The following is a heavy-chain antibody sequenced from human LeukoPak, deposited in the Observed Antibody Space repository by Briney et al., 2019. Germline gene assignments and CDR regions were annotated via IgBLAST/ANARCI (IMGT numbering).Heavy chain of an antibody. D-gene: IGHD1-1*01. CDR3: ARDNDKVVDH. CDR2: ITAYNGNR. J-gene: IGHJ4*01. CDR1: GYTFSNYG. V-gene: IGHV1-18*01. Sequence: ASVKVSCKTSGYTFSNYGISWVRQAPGQGLEWMGWITAYNGNRLYAQRFQGRITLATDTSASTSYMELRSLEYDDTAIYYCARDNDKVVDHWGQGTLVTVSS.